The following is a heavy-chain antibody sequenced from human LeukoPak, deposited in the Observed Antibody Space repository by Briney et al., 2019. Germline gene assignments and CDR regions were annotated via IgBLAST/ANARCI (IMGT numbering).Heavy chain of an antibody. CDR3: ARGTTAMATFLFDY. Sequence: SETLSLTCTVSGGSVSSGGYYWSWIRQHPGKGLEWIGYIYYSGSTYYNPSLKSRVTISVDTSKNQFSLKLSSVTAADPAVYYCARGTTAMATFLFDYWGQGTLVTVSS. V-gene: IGHV4-31*02. CDR2: IYYSGST. CDR1: GGSVSSGGYY. J-gene: IGHJ4*02. D-gene: IGHD5-18*01.